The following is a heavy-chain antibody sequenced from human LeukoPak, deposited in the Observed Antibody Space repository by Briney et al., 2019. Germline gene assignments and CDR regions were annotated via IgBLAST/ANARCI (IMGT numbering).Heavy chain of an antibody. CDR3: AKCLQRYCSSTSCLIDAFDI. CDR1: GFTFSSYA. Sequence: HAGGSLRLSCAASGFTFSSYAMSWVRQAPGKGLQWVSAISGSGGSTYYADSVKGRFTISGDNSKNTLYLQMNSLRAEDTAVYYCAKCLQRYCSSTSCLIDAFDIWGQGTMVTVSS. CDR2: ISGSGGST. V-gene: IGHV3-23*01. D-gene: IGHD2-2*01. J-gene: IGHJ3*02.